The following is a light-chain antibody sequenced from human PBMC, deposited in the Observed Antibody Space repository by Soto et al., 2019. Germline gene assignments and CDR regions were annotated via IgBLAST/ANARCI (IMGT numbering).Light chain of an antibody. CDR3: AVWDDSLSGMV. CDR1: SSNIETNT. Sequence: QSALTQPPSASGTPGQRVTISCSGSSSNIETNTVDWYQHLPGTAPKVLIFNNNQRPSGVPDRFSGSNSGTSASLAISGLQSEDEADYYCAVWDDSLSGMVFGGGTKVTVL. V-gene: IGLV1-44*01. J-gene: IGLJ2*01. CDR2: NNN.